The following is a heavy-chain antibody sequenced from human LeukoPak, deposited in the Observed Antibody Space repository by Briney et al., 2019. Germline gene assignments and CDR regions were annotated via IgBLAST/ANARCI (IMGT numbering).Heavy chain of an antibody. V-gene: IGHV3-30*04. D-gene: IGHD1-26*01. CDR2: ISYDETNY. J-gene: IGHJ1*01. CDR1: GFTFSAYA. Sequence: GGSLRLSCTASGFTFSAYAMRWVRQAPGKGLEWVAVISYDETNYYYAESVKGRFSISRDDSKNTLVLQMNSLTTEDTGVYYCARARTGSYYSTFEHWGPGTLVSVSS. CDR3: ARARTGSYYSTFEH.